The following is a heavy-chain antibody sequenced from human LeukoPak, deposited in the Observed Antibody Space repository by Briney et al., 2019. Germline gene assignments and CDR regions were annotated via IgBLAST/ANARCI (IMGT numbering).Heavy chain of an antibody. V-gene: IGHV1-69*05. CDR1: GGTFSSYA. D-gene: IGHD2-2*01. CDR3: ASHTLRSSLDY. J-gene: IGHJ4*02. Sequence: SVKVSCKASGGTFSSYAISWVRPAPGQGLEWMGGIIPIFGTANYTQKFQGRVTITTDESTSTAYMELSSLRSEDTAVYYCASHTLRSSLDYWGQGTLVTVSS. CDR2: IIPIFGTA.